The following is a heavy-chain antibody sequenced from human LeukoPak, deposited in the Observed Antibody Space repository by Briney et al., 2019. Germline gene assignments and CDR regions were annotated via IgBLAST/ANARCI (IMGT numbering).Heavy chain of an antibody. Sequence: GGTLRLSCAASGFTFSSYGMSWVRQAPGKGLEWVSGISGSGSDGSTYYADSVKGRFTISRDNSKNTLYLQMNSLRAEDTAVYYCARSLSSRFSGPRRPYYFDSWGQGTLVTVSS. J-gene: IGHJ4*02. CDR3: ARSLSSRFSGPRRPYYFDS. D-gene: IGHD3-16*02. V-gene: IGHV3-23*01. CDR1: GFTFSSYG. CDR2: ISGSGSDGST.